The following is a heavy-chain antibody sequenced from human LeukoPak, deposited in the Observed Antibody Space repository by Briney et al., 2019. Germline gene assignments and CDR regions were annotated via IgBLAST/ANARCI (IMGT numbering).Heavy chain of an antibody. D-gene: IGHD5-24*01. Sequence: GGSLRLSCAASGFTFSSYTMNWVRQAPRKGLERVSSISSSSSYIYYADSVKGRFTISRDNAKNSLYLQMNSLRADDTAVYFCARDGRMATTDTEEFDYWGQGTLVTVSS. J-gene: IGHJ4*02. V-gene: IGHV3-21*01. CDR3: ARDGRMATTDTEEFDY. CDR1: GFTFSSYT. CDR2: ISSSSSYI.